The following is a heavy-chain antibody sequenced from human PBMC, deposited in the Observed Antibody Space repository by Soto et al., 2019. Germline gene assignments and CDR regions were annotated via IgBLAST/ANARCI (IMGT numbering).Heavy chain of an antibody. J-gene: IGHJ6*02. V-gene: IGHV4-39*01. CDR2: IYYSGTT. CDR3: ARHLPHYYDSSGLRDGLDV. D-gene: IGHD3-22*01. CDR1: GGSISSSYY. Sequence: SETLSLTCIVSGGSISSSYYWDWIRQPPGKGLEWIGSIYYSGTTYYSPSLKSRVTISVDTSKNQFSLKLSSVTAADTAVYYCARHLPHYYDSSGLRDGLDVWGQGTTVTVSS.